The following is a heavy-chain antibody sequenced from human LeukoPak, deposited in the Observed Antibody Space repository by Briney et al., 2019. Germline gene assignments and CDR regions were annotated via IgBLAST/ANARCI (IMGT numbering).Heavy chain of an antibody. J-gene: IGHJ6*02. Sequence: ASVKVSCKASGYTFTGYYMHWVRQAPGHGLEWMGWINPNSGGTNYAQKFQGRVTMTRDTSISTAYMELSRLRSDDTAVYYCARSGYCSSTSCYTNYYYGMDVWGQGTTVTVSS. CDR3: ARSGYCSSTSCYTNYYYGMDV. D-gene: IGHD2-2*02. CDR2: INPNSGGT. CDR1: GYTFTGYY. V-gene: IGHV1-2*02.